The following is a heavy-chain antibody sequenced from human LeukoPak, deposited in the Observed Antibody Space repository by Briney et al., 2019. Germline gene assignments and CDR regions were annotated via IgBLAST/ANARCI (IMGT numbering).Heavy chain of an antibody. CDR2: ISSSVSTI. CDR3: ARDFGDDAFDI. CDR1: GFTFSSYE. D-gene: IGHD3-10*01. V-gene: IGHV3-48*03. J-gene: IGHJ3*02. Sequence: GGSLRLSCAASGFTFSSYEMNWVRQAPGKGLEWVSYISSSVSTIYYADSVKGRFTISRDNAKNSLYLQMNSLRAEDTAVYYCARDFGDDAFDIWGQGTMVTVSS.